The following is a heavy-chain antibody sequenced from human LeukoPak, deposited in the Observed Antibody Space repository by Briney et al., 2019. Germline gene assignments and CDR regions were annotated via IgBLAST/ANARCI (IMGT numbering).Heavy chain of an antibody. D-gene: IGHD3-10*02. J-gene: IGHJ6*04. CDR1: GFTFSSYA. Sequence: GGSLRLSCEASGFTFSSYAMNWVRQAPGKGLEWVSVISGSTSSTYYADSVKGRFSISRDNAKNSLYLQMNSLRAEDTAVYYCAELGITMIGGVWGKGTTVTISS. CDR3: AELGITMIGGV. CDR2: ISGSTSST. V-gene: IGHV3-23*01.